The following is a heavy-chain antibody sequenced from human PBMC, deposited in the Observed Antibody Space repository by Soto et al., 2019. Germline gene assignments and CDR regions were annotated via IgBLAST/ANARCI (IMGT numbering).Heavy chain of an antibody. CDR3: ATGYCRSDNCHFTH. Sequence: GGSLRLSCAASGFNFHTYTMTWVRQAPGKGLEWVSYISGTSETIFYADSVKGRFTISRDNAKNSLYLQLNSLRDEETAVYYCATGYCRSDNCHFTHWGQGTLVTVSS. CDR2: ISGTSETI. V-gene: IGHV3-48*02. CDR1: GFNFHTYT. J-gene: IGHJ4*02. D-gene: IGHD2-2*03.